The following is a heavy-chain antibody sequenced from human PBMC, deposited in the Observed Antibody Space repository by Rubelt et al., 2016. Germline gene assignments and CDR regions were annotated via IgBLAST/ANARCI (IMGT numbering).Heavy chain of an antibody. J-gene: IGHJ4*02. CDR3: ARLEDYYDGSRPFDY. Sequence: QLQLQESGPGLVKPSETLSLTCTVSGGSISISSYYWGWIRQPPGKGLEWIGSIYYSGSTYYHLSLKSRVTISVDTSSNHFFLKRVSVTAAETALYYGARLEDYYDGSRPFDYWGQGTPVTVSS. D-gene: IGHD3-22*01. CDR2: IYYSGST. V-gene: IGHV4-39*01. CDR1: GGSISISSYY.